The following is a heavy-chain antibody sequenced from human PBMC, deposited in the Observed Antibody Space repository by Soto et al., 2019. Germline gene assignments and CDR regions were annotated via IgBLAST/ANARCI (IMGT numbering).Heavy chain of an antibody. Sequence: QVQLVQSGAEVKKPGASVKVSCKASGYTFTSYDINWVRQATGQGLEWMGWMNPNSGNTGYAQKFQGRVTMTRNTSISTAYMELSSLRSEDTAVYYCARGQSLNYYGSGSYYALDYWGQGTLVTVSS. CDR3: ARGQSLNYYGSGSYYALDY. V-gene: IGHV1-8*01. CDR2: MNPNSGNT. CDR1: GYTFTSYD. J-gene: IGHJ4*02. D-gene: IGHD3-10*01.